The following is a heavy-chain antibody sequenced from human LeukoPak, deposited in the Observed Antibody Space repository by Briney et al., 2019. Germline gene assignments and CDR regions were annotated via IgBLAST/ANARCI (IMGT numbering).Heavy chain of an antibody. J-gene: IGHJ4*02. V-gene: IGHV3-23*01. CDR2: ISGSGGTP. CDR1: GFTFSSYD. D-gene: IGHD6-19*01. CDR3: ARIRNSGWAFDY. Sequence: GGSLRLSCAASGFTFSSYDMSWVRQAPGKGLEWVSAISGSGGTPNYADAVKGRFTISRDNSKSTLYLQMNSLRAEDRAVYYCARIRNSGWAFDYWGQGILVTVSS.